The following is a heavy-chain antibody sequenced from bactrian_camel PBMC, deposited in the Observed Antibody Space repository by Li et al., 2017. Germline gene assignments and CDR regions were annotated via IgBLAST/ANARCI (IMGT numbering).Heavy chain of an antibody. CDR2: IEGDGST. CDR3: ASDSCTTWRGGSLDPGMYNY. J-gene: IGHJ4*01. D-gene: IGHD3*01. CDR1: GHTYSINL. Sequence: HVQLVESGGGSVQAGGSLRLSCAASGHTYSINLMGWFRQVPGKERAGVAAIEGDGSTRYADSVKGRFTISRDNAKNTLYLQMNSLKPEDTAMYYCASDSCTTWRGGSLDPGMYNYWGQGTQVTVS. V-gene: IGHV3S53*01.